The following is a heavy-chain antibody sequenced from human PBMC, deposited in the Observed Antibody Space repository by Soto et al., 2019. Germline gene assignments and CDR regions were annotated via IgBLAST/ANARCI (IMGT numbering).Heavy chain of an antibody. CDR1: GFTFSSYD. Sequence: EVQLVESGGGLVQPGGSLRLSCAASGFTFSSYDMHWVRQATGKGLEWVSAIGTAGDTYYPGSVKGRFTISRENAKNSLYLQMNSLRAGDTAVYYCAGGKKGGAFDIWGQGTMVTVSS. V-gene: IGHV3-13*01. J-gene: IGHJ3*02. CDR3: AGGKKGGAFDI. CDR2: IGTAGDT. D-gene: IGHD3-16*01.